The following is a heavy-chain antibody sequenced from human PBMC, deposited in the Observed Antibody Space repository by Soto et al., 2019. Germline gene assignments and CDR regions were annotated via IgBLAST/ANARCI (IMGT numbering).Heavy chain of an antibody. D-gene: IGHD6-19*01. V-gene: IGHV3-48*02. CDR3: ARGAVTGTSLFDY. J-gene: IGHJ4*02. CDR1: GFTLTTYS. CDR2: INKNGFTI. Sequence: LRLSCAVSGFTLTTYSMNWVRQAPGKGLEWISFINKNGFTIYYADSVKGRFTISRDYAKNSLYLQMDSLRHEDTAVYYCARGAVTGTSLFDYWGMGTLVTVSS.